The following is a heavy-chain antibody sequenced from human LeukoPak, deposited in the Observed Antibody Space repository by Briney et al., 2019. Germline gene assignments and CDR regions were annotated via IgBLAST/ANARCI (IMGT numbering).Heavy chain of an antibody. CDR1: GGSISSYY. CDR2: IYYSGST. J-gene: IGHJ4*02. CDR3: ARTGYDILTGYRARQYYFDY. Sequence: SETLSLTCTVSGGSISSYYWSWIRQPPGKGLEWIGYIYYSGSTNYNPSLKSRVTISVDTSKNQFSLKLNSVTAADTAVYYCARTGYDILTGYRARQYYFDYWGQGTLVTVSS. V-gene: IGHV4-59*01. D-gene: IGHD3-9*01.